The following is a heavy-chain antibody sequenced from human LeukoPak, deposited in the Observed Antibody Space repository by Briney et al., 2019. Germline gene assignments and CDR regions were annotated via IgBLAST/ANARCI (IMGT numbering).Heavy chain of an antibody. CDR2: IAYDGGNK. J-gene: IGHJ5*02. CDR1: GLTSSVYG. Sequence: GGSLRLSCAASGLTSSVYGMHWVRQAPGKGLEWVAVIAYDGGNKYYADSVKGRFTISRDNSKNTLYLQMNSLRAEDTAVYYCARDQGYSYDADWFDPWGQGTLVTVSS. V-gene: IGHV3-30*03. D-gene: IGHD5-18*01. CDR3: ARDQGYSYDADWFDP.